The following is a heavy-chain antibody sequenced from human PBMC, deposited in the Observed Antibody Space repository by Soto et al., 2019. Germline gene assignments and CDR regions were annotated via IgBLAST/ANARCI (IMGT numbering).Heavy chain of an antibody. V-gene: IGHV4-4*02. CDR1: GASISSSNW. Sequence: QVQLQESGPGLVKPSGTLSLTCVVSGASISSSNWWSWVRQPPGKGLEWVGDIYHSGSTNYNPSLKSRVTISVDMSQTRCSLKPSAVTPADTAGYFCARAAHSPPLPAWRHGTLVIVYS. J-gene: IGHJ5*01. CDR2: IYHSGST. CDR3: ARAAHSPPLPA.